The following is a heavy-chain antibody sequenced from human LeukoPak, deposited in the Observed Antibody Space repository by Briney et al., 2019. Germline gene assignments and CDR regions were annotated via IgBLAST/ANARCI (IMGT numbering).Heavy chain of an antibody. CDR1: GYTFTNYG. V-gene: IGHV1-18*01. CDR3: ARRGYSSSWNVFYLDY. D-gene: IGHD6-13*01. J-gene: IGHJ4*02. CDR2: IDSHNGNT. Sequence: GASVKVSCTASGYTFTNYGINWVRQAPGQGLEWMGWIDSHNGNTNYAQKVQDRVTMTTDRSTNTVYMELRSLTSDDTAVYYCARRGYSSSWNVFYLDYWGQGTLVTVSS.